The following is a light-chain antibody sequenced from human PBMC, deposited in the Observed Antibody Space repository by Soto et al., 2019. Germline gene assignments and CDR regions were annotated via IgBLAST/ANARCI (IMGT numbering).Light chain of an antibody. Sequence: IVLTQSPGTLSLSPGERATLSCRASQSVGSGYLAWYQQKPGQAPMLIIYGASIRATVIPDRFTGRGSGTHFTLTISRLEPEDFALYYCQQYTTSPCTFGPGTKVDVK. V-gene: IGKV3-20*01. CDR1: QSVGSGY. J-gene: IGKJ3*01. CDR3: QQYTTSPCT. CDR2: GAS.